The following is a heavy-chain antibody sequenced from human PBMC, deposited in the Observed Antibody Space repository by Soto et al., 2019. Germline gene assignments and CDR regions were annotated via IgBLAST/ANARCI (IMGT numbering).Heavy chain of an antibody. CDR3: AREITAAGVYYFDY. J-gene: IGHJ4*02. CDR2: IYYSGST. V-gene: IGHV4-31*03. D-gene: IGHD6-13*01. Sequence: SETLSLTCTVSGGSISSGGYYWSWIRHHPGKGLEWIGYIYYSGSTYYNPSLKSRVTISVGTSKNQFSLKLSSVTAADTAVYYCAREITAAGVYYFDYWGQGTLVTVSS. CDR1: GGSISSGGYY.